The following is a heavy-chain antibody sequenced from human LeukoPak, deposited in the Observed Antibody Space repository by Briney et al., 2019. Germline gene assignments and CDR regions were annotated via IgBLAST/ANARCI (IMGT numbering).Heavy chain of an antibody. J-gene: IGHJ4*02. CDR1: GFTFSSSW. CDR2: IKQDGSDK. V-gene: IGHV3-7*01. D-gene: IGHD3-10*01. CDR3: ARHSTGSYYTY. Sequence: GGSLRLSCAASGFTFSSSWMSWVRQAPGKGLEWVAHIKQDGSDKYYVDSVKGRFTISRDNAKNSLRLQLNSLRVEDTAMYYCARHSTGSYYTYWGQGTLVTVSS.